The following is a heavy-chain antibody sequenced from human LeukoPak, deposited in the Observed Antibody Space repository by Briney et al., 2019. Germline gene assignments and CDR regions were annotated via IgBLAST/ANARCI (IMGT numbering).Heavy chain of an antibody. Sequence: GGSLRLSCAASGFSFSDYAMAWVRQAPGKGLQWVSDITGSGTRTDHADSARGRFIISRDNSKNELYLQMNSLRVEDTAIYFCAKDRYCSGGLCYADAFDVWGQGIMVTVSS. CDR1: GFSFSDYA. CDR3: AKDRYCSGGLCYADAFDV. J-gene: IGHJ3*01. CDR2: ITGSGTRT. V-gene: IGHV3-23*01. D-gene: IGHD6-19*01.